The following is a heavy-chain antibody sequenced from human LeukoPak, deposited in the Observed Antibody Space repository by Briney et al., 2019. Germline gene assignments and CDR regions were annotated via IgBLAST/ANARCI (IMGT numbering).Heavy chain of an antibody. CDR2: ISGDGTKR. Sequence: GGSLILSCAASGFTSDKYAIHWVRQAPGKGLEWLSLISGDGTKRYYADSVKGRFTVSRDNNRNSLYLQMNSLTTEDTALYYCAKAPPASYSGSGTIIPYYYYYGMDVWGHGTTVTVSS. V-gene: IGHV3-43*02. CDR1: GFTSDKYA. D-gene: IGHD3-10*01. CDR3: AKAPPASYSGSGTIIPYYYYYGMDV. J-gene: IGHJ6*02.